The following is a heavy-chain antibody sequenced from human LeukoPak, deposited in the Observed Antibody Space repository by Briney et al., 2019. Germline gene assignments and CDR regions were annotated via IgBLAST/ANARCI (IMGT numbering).Heavy chain of an antibody. J-gene: IGHJ3*02. CDR3: TRDFRYVAFDI. V-gene: IGHV3-74*01. CDR1: VFTLGDFW. D-gene: IGHD2-2*01. CDR2: IEGDGSRT. Sequence: PRGSLRLSCAASVFTLGDFWVFWVRQAPGKGLEWVSRIEGDGSRTNTADSVKGRFTISRDNAKNTVYLQMNSLRVEDTAVYYCTRDFRYVAFDIWGQGTMVTVSS.